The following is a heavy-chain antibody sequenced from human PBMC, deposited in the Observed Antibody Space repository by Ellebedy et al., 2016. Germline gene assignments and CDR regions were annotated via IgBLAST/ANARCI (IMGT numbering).Heavy chain of an antibody. J-gene: IGHJ5*02. CDR1: GFSFITYG. D-gene: IGHD2-2*01. CDR2: ISGTGATT. Sequence: GESLKISXAASGFSFITYGMSSVRQAPGKGLEWVSSISGTGATTYYADSVKGRFSISRDNSKNTLDLQMSRLRAEDTAIYYCAKVEFSSSPAWGQGTRVTVSS. V-gene: IGHV3-23*01. CDR3: AKVEFSSSPA.